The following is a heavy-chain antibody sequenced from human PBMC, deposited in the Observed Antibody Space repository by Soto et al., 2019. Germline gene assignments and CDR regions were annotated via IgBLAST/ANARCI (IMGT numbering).Heavy chain of an antibody. Sequence: GESLKISCKGSGYSFTSYWIGWVRQMPGKGLEWVGIIYPGDSDTRYSPSFQGQVTISADKSISTAYLQWSSLKASDTAMYYCAGHNGDCSSTSCYFLGYYYYGMDVWGQGTTVTVSS. CDR3: AGHNGDCSSTSCYFLGYYYYGMDV. J-gene: IGHJ6*02. V-gene: IGHV5-51*01. CDR1: GYSFTSYW. CDR2: IYPGDSDT. D-gene: IGHD2-2*03.